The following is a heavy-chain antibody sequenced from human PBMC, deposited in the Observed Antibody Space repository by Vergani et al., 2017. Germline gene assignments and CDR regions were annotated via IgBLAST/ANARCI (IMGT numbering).Heavy chain of an antibody. J-gene: IGHJ4*02. V-gene: IGHV4-31*03. Sequence: QEKRKEEGQGLVKPSQTLSLTCSVSGDSISSGVYYWNWIRQHPGKGLEWIGYIYSTGSTHHNPSLRRRINMSVDTSKNQFSLKLNSVTAADTAMYYCARMGGYDEGDAFRIGYFDSWGPGILVTVSS. CDR3: ARMGGYDEGDAFRIGYFDS. CDR1: GDSISSGVYY. D-gene: IGHD3-22*01. CDR2: IYSTGST.